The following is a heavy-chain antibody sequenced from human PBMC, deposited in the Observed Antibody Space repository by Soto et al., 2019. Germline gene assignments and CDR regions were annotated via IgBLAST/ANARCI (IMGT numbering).Heavy chain of an antibody. Sequence: GASVKVSCKASGYTFTGYYIHWVRQAPGQGLEWVGWINPKTGATNFAQRFQGRVTMTRDTSITTAYMDLSSLTSDDTATYYCAKTYDGSGQPSHWFGPWGQGTPVPVSS. CDR3: AKTYDGSGQPSHWFGP. D-gene: IGHD3-22*01. CDR2: INPKTGAT. V-gene: IGHV1-2*02. J-gene: IGHJ5*02. CDR1: GYTFTGYY.